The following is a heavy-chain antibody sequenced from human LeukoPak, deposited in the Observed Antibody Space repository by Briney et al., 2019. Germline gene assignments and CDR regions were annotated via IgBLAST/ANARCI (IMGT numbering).Heavy chain of an antibody. CDR3: ASGSGSYGDDAFDI. CDR2: MNPNSGNT. Sequence: ASVKVSCKASGYTFISYDINWVRQATGQGLEWMGWMNPNSGNTDYAQKLQGRVTMTTDTSTSTAYMELRSLRSDDTAVYYCASGSGSYGDDAFDIWGQGTMVTVSS. J-gene: IGHJ3*02. D-gene: IGHD1-26*01. CDR1: GYTFISYD. V-gene: IGHV1-8*01.